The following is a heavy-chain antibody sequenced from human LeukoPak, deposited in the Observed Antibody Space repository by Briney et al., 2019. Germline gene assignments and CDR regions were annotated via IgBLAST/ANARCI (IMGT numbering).Heavy chain of an antibody. J-gene: IGHJ5*02. CDR3: ARHGSGSYWVLWFDP. V-gene: IGHV4-34*01. Sequence: SGTLSLTCAVYGGSFSGYYWSWIRQPPGKGLEWIGEINHSGSTNYNPSLKSRVTISVDTSKNQFSLKLSSVTAADTAVYYCARHGSGSYWVLWFDPWGQGTLVTVSS. CDR1: GGSFSGYY. CDR2: INHSGST. D-gene: IGHD3-10*01.